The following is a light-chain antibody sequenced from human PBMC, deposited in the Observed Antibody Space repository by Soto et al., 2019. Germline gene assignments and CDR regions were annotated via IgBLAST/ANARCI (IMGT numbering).Light chain of an antibody. CDR3: KQLASLPRT. J-gene: IGKJ1*01. CDR1: QSLSSGF. Sequence: EIVLTQSPGTLSLSPGESGTLSCRASQSLSSGFLAWYQQRPGKAPRLLIYAASSRATGIPDRFSGTGSGTDFTLTISRLELEDFAVCYCKQLASLPRTFGQGTKV. CDR2: AAS. V-gene: IGKV3-20*01.